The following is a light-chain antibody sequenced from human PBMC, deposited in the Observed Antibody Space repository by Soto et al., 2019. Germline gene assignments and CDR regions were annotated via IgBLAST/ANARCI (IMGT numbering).Light chain of an antibody. CDR1: QSVSSN. J-gene: IGKJ1*01. CDR3: QQYDSTVWT. V-gene: IGKV3-20*01. CDR2: ATS. Sequence: ERVLTRTPGTRALSPGERATRSGGASQSVSSNLAWYQQKRGQAPTLLIYATSSRATGVPDRFSGGGSGPDFTLTIRRLEPEDFAVYYCQQYDSTVWTFGQGTKVDIK.